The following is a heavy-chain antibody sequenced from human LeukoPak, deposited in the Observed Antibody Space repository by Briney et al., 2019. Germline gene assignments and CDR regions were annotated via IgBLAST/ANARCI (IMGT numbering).Heavy chain of an antibody. V-gene: IGHV1-18*03. J-gene: IGHJ4*02. CDR1: GYTFTRYG. CDR2: ISPYNGNT. CDR3: AREDGSGCYELDY. Sequence: ASVKVSCKASGYTFTRYGITWVRQAPGQGLEWMGWISPYNGNTKYAQKVQGRVTMTTDTSTSTVYMELRSLSSDDMAVYYCAREDGSGCYELDYWGQGTLVTVSS. D-gene: IGHD6-19*01.